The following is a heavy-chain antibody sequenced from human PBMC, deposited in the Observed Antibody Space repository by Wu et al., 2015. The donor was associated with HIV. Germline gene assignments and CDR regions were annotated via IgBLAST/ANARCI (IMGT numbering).Heavy chain of an antibody. CDR3: ARAEPGFGWELHNAFDM. CDR1: RYTFNGFY. CDR2: MNPKNGDM. Sequence: QVQLVQSGAEVKKPGASVKVSCQASRYTFNGFYIHWVRQAPGQGLEWMGWMNPKNGDMRSAQKFQGRVTITTAFMELSRLKSDDSAMYFCARAEPGFGWELHNAFDMWGQGTMITVSS. D-gene: IGHD1-26*01. J-gene: IGHJ3*02. V-gene: IGHV1-2*02.